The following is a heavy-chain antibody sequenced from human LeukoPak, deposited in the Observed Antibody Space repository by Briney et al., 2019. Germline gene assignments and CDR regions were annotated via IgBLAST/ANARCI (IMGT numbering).Heavy chain of an antibody. CDR2: ISGSGGST. CDR3: AREGGYGSGIAASYY. V-gene: IGHV3-23*01. Sequence: GGSLRLSCAASGFTFSSYAMSWVRQAPGKGLEWVSAISGSGGSTYYADSVKGRFTISRDNSKNTLYLQMNSLRAEDTAVYYCAREGGYGSGIAASYYWGQGTLVTVSS. CDR1: GFTFSSYA. D-gene: IGHD3-10*01. J-gene: IGHJ4*02.